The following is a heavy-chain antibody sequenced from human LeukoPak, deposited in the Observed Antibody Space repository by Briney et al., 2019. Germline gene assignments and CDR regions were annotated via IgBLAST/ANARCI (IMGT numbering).Heavy chain of an antibody. CDR1: GYTFTGYY. D-gene: IGHD2-2*03. V-gene: IGHV1-2*06. CDR2: INPNSGGT. J-gene: IGHJ5*02. Sequence: GASVKVSCKASGYTFTGYYMHWVRQAPGQGLEWMGRINPNSGGTNYAQKFQGKVTMTRDTSISTAYMELSRLRSDDTAVYYCASMDIVVVPAAFSGEDWFDPWGQGTLVTVSS. CDR3: ASMDIVVVPAAFSGEDWFDP.